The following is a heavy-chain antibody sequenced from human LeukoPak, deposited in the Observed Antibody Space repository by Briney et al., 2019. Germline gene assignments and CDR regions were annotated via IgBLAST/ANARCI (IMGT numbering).Heavy chain of an antibody. D-gene: IGHD1-1*01. CDR3: ARDQRVKSESDY. CDR1: GFTFSSYS. V-gene: IGHV3-21*01. Sequence: GGSLRLSCAASGFTFSSYSMNWVRQAPGKGLEWVSSISSSSSYIYYADSVKGRFTISRDNAKNSLYLQMNSLRAEDTAVYYCARDQRVKSESDYWGQGTLVTVSS. J-gene: IGHJ4*02. CDR2: ISSSSSYI.